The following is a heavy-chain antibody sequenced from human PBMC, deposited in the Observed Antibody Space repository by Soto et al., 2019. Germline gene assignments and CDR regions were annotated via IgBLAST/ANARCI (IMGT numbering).Heavy chain of an antibody. Sequence: QVQLQESGPGLVKPSQTLSLTCTVSGGSISSGGYYWSWIRQHPGKGLEWIGYIYYSGSTYYNPSLKRRVTISVDTSKNQFSLQLSSVTAADTAVYYCARACSGYDSSGYFPYFDYWGQGTLVNVSS. J-gene: IGHJ4*02. D-gene: IGHD3-22*01. CDR3: ARACSGYDSSGYFPYFDY. CDR1: GGSISSGGYY. V-gene: IGHV4-31*03. CDR2: IYYSGST.